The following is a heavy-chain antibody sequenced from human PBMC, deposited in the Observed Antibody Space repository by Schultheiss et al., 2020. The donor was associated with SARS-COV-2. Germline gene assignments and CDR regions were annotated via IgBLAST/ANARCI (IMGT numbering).Heavy chain of an antibody. D-gene: IGHD6-6*01. V-gene: IGHV1-2*02. Sequence: ASVKVSCKASGYTFTGYYMNWVRQAPGQGLEWKGWINPNSGGTNYAQKFQGRVTMTRDTSISTAYMELSRLRSDDTAVYYCAKGSVAAREASGSQNLPFDYWGQGTLVTVSS. CDR1: GYTFTGYY. CDR2: INPNSGGT. CDR3: AKGSVAAREASGSQNLPFDY. J-gene: IGHJ4*02.